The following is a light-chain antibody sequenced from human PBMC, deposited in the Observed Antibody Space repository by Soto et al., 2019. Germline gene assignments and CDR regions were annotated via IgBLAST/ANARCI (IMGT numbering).Light chain of an antibody. V-gene: IGKV3-20*01. Sequence: EIVLTQSPGTLSLSPGERATLSCRASQSVRSSYLAWYQQKPGQAPRLLIYGASNRATGIPDRFSGSGSGTDFTLTISSLQPEDFATYYCQQSYSTPITFGQGTRLEIK. CDR2: GAS. J-gene: IGKJ5*01. CDR3: QQSYSTPIT. CDR1: QSVRSSY.